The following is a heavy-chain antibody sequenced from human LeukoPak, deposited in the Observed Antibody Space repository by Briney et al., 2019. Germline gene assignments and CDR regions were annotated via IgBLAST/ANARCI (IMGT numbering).Heavy chain of an antibody. CDR2: IRYDGSNK. CDR1: GFTFSNYA. CDR3: AKGGSGSYYNAPYYFDY. V-gene: IGHV3-30*02. D-gene: IGHD3-10*01. Sequence: GGSLRLSCAASGFTFSNYAMSWVRQAPGKGLEWVAFIRYDGSNKYYADSVKGRFTISRDNSKNTLYLQMNSLRAEDTAVYYCAKGGSGSYYNAPYYFDYWGQGTLVTVSS. J-gene: IGHJ4*02.